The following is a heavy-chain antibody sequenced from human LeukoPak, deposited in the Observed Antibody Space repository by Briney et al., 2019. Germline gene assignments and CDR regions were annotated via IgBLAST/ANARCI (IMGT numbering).Heavy chain of an antibody. V-gene: IGHV3-20*04. D-gene: IGHD3-9*01. J-gene: IGHJ4*02. CDR3: ARVWGYDILTGHLDY. CDR1: GFTFDDYG. Sequence: GGSLRLSCAASGFTFDDYGMSWVRQAPGKGLEWVSGINWNGSRTGYADSVEGRFTISRDNAKNSLYLQMNSLRAEDTALYYCARVWGYDILTGHLDYWGRGTLVTVSS. CDR2: INWNGSRT.